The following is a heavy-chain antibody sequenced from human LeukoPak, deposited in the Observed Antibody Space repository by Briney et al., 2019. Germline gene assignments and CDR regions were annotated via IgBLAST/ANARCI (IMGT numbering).Heavy chain of an antibody. CDR1: GGSISSYY. CDR2: IYYSGST. V-gene: IGHV4-59*06. Sequence: PSETLSLTCTVSGGSISSYYWSWIRQHPGKGLEWIGYIYYSGSTYYNPSLKSRVTISVDTSKNQFSLKLSSVTAADTAVYYCARSPVLYDSSGYYLYYFDYWGQGTLVTVSS. CDR3: ARSPVLYDSSGYYLYYFDY. J-gene: IGHJ4*02. D-gene: IGHD3-22*01.